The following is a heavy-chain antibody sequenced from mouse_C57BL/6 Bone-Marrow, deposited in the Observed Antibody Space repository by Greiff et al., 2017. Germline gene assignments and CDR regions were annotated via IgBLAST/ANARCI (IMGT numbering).Heavy chain of an antibody. D-gene: IGHD3-1*01. J-gene: IGHJ2*01. CDR1: GYTFTSYG. CDR3: ASNSLGFDY. V-gene: IGHV1-81*01. CDR2: IFPRSGST. Sequence: QVQLQQSGAELARPGASVKLSCKASGYTFTSYGISWVKQRTGQGLEWIGEIFPRSGSTYYNEKFKGKATLTAYKSSITAYMELSSLTSEDSAVYLCASNSLGFDYWGQGTTLTVSS.